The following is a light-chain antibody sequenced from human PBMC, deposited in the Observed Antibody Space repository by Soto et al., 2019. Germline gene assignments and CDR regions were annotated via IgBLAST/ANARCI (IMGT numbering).Light chain of an antibody. CDR1: QSVSSY. V-gene: IGKV3-11*01. CDR2: DAS. J-gene: IGKJ5*01. Sequence: EIVLTQSPATLSLSPGERATLSCRASQSVSSYLLWYQQKPGQAPRLLIYDASNRATGIPAMFSGSGSETDFTLTISSLEPEDFAVYYCQHRMNWPLTFGQGTRLEIK. CDR3: QHRMNWPLT.